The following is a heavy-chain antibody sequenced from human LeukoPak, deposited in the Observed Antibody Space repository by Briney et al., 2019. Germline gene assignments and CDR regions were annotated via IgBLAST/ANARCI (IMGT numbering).Heavy chain of an antibody. J-gene: IGHJ4*02. CDR1: GGSISTSDW. CDR3: ARNPVY. V-gene: IGHV4-4*02. Sequence: SETLSLTCAVSGGSISTSDWWNWFRQPPGKGLEWIGEIFHSGSTNYNSSLKSRVTISVDKSKNQFSLKLSSVTAADTAVYYCARNPVYWGQGTLVTVSS. CDR2: IFHSGST.